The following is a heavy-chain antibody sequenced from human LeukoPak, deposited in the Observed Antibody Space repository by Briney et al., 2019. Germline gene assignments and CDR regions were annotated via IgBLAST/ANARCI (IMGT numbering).Heavy chain of an antibody. CDR2: IYYSGST. Sequence: SKTLSLTCTVSGGSISSYYWSWIRQPPGKGLEWIGYIYYSGSTNYNPSLKSRVTISVDTSKNQFSLKLSSVTAADTAVYYCARGLAAAANFDYWGQGTLVTVSS. CDR1: GGSISSYY. D-gene: IGHD6-13*01. J-gene: IGHJ4*02. V-gene: IGHV4-59*01. CDR3: ARGLAAAANFDY.